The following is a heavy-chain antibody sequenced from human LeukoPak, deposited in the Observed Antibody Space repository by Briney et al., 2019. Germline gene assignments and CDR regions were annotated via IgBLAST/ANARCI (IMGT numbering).Heavy chain of an antibody. CDR1: GFTFSNSA. CDR2: FTRNDETT. Sequence: GGSLRLSCAASGFTFSNSAMSWVRQAPGKGLEWVSGFTRNDETTSYSDSVKGQFTISRDNYKDTLYLQMNSLTAEDTAVYYCAKVKVVGYSTFDLWGQGTLVTVSS. D-gene: IGHD3-22*01. V-gene: IGHV3-23*01. CDR3: AKVKVVGYSTFDL. J-gene: IGHJ4*02.